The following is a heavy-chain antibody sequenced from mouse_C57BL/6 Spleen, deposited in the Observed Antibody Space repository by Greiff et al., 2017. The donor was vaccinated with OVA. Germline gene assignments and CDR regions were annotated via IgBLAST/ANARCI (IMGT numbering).Heavy chain of an antibody. CDR2: INPSNGGT. CDR1: GYTFTSYW. CDR3: ARSFDTTVALDY. V-gene: IGHV1-53*01. J-gene: IGHJ2*01. D-gene: IGHD1-1*01. Sequence: QVQLKQPGTELVKPGASVKLSCKASGYTFTSYWMHWVKQRPGQGLEWIGNINPSNGGTNYNEKFKSKATLTVDKSSSTAYMQLSSLTSEDSAVYYWARSFDTTVALDYWGQGTTLTVSS.